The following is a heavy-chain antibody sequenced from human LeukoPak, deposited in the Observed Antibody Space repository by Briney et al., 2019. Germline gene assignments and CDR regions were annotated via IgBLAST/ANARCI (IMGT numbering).Heavy chain of an antibody. Sequence: GASVKVSCKASGYTFTSYDINWVRQATGQGLEWMGWMNPNSGNTGYAQKFQGRVTMTRNTSISTAYMELSSLRSEDTAVYYCARAKSCSSTSCYTIYYYYYGMDVWGQGTTVTVSS. V-gene: IGHV1-8*01. CDR1: GYTFTSYD. D-gene: IGHD2-2*02. CDR2: MNPNSGNT. J-gene: IGHJ6*02. CDR3: ARAKSCSSTSCYTIYYYYYGMDV.